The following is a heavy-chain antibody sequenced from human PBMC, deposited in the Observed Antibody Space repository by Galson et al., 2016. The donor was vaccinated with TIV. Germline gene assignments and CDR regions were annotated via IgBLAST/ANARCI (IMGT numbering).Heavy chain of an antibody. CDR1: GFTFSNYP. CDR2: ISYDGRIE. D-gene: IGHD2-21*01. CDR3: ARDAVIGTPDYFDY. Sequence: SLRLSCAASGFTFSNYPMHRVRQTPGKGLEWVAVISYDGRIEDYADSVKGRFTISRDDSRNTLYLQMNSLRTEDTAIYYCARDAVIGTPDYFDYWSQGTLVIVSS. V-gene: IGHV3-30*01. J-gene: IGHJ4*02.